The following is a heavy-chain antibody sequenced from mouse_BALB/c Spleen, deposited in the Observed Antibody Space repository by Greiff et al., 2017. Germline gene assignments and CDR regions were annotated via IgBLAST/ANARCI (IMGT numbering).Heavy chain of an antibody. J-gene: IGHJ4*01. D-gene: IGHD1-1*01. Sequence: VQGVESGPGLVAPSQSLSITCTVSGFSLTSYGVHWVRQPPGKGLEWLGVIWAGGSTNYNSALMSRLSISKDNSKSQVFLKMNSLQTDDTAMYYCARDQITTVVAPYAMDYWGQGTSVTVSS. CDR3: ARDQITTVVAPYAMDY. V-gene: IGHV2-9*02. CDR2: IWAGGST. CDR1: GFSLTSYG.